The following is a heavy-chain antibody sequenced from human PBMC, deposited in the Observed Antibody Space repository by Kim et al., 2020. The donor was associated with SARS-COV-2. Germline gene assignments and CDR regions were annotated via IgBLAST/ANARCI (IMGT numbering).Heavy chain of an antibody. CDR3: ASTPVGIVVGADY. Sequence: SETLSLTCTVSGGSVSSGSYYWSWIRQPPGKGLEWIGYIYYSGSTNYNPSLKSRVTISVDTSKNQFSLKLSSVTAADTAVYYCASTPVGIVVGADYWGQGTLVTVSS. J-gene: IGHJ4*02. CDR1: GGSVSSGSYY. CDR2: IYYSGST. D-gene: IGHD2-2*01. V-gene: IGHV4-61*01.